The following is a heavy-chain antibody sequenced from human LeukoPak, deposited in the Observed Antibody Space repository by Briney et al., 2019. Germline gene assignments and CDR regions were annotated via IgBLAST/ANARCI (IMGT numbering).Heavy chain of an antibody. Sequence: SETLSLTCTVSGGSVSSGSHYWSWIRQPPGKGLEWLGYIYYTGITNYNPSLKNRVTISVDMSKNQFSLKLSSVTAADTAVYYCARHYGGNSPFDYWGQGTLVTVSS. CDR2: IYYTGIT. CDR1: GGSVSSGSHY. V-gene: IGHV4-61*01. D-gene: IGHD4-23*01. CDR3: ARHYGGNSPFDY. J-gene: IGHJ4*02.